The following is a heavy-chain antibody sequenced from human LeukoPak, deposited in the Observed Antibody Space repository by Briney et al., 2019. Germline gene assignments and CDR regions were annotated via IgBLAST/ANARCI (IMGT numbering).Heavy chain of an antibody. D-gene: IGHD5-18*01. CDR1: GGSISSSSYY. Sequence: SETLSLTCTVSGGSISSSSYYWGWLRQPPGKGLEWIGSIYYSGSTYYNPSLKSRVTISVDTSKNQFSLKLSSVTAADTAVYYCARRSTAMAPNGMDVWGQGTTVTVSS. V-gene: IGHV4-39*01. CDR2: IYYSGST. CDR3: ARRSTAMAPNGMDV. J-gene: IGHJ6*02.